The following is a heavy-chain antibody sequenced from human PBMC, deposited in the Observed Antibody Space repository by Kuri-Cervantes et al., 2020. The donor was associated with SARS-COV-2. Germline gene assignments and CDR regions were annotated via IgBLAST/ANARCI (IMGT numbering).Heavy chain of an antibody. CDR2: IYSGGST. CDR3: IKCSAASHPCYLDY. CDR1: GFTVSSNY. V-gene: IGHV3-53*01. J-gene: IGHJ4*03. Sequence: GGSLRLSCAASGFTVSSNYMSWVRQAPGKGLEWVSVIYSGGSTYYADSVKGRFTISRDNSKNTLYLQMNSLRAEDTAIYYWIKCSAASHPCYLDYWGQGTLVTVSS. D-gene: IGHD3-10*02.